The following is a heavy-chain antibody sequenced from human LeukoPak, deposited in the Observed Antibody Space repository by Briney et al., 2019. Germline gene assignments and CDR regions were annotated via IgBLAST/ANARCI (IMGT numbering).Heavy chain of an antibody. CDR3: ARSNCGRDCYVYYYYYMDV. V-gene: IGHV3-7*03. Sequence: PGGSLRLSCAASGFTFSSYWMSWVRQAPGKGLEWVANIKQDGSEKYYVDSVKGRFTISRDNSKNTLYLQMNSLRAEDTAIYYCARSNCGRDCYVYYYYYMDVWGKGTTVTISS. CDR2: IKQDGSEK. D-gene: IGHD2-21*02. CDR1: GFTFSSYW. J-gene: IGHJ6*03.